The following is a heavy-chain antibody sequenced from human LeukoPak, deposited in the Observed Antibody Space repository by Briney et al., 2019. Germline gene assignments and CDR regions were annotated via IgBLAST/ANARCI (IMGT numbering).Heavy chain of an antibody. J-gene: IGHJ4*02. Sequence: ASVKVSCKASGYTFTGYYMHWVRQAPGQGLEWMGWINPNSGGTNYAQKFQGRVTMTRDTSISTAYMELSRLRSDDTAVYYRARANSGYDGFDYWGQGTLVTVSS. CDR2: INPNSGGT. CDR3: ARANSGYDGFDY. D-gene: IGHD5-12*01. CDR1: GYTFTGYY. V-gene: IGHV1-2*02.